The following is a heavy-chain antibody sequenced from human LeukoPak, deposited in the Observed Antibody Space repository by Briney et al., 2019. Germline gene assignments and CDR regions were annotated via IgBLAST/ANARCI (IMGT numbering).Heavy chain of an antibody. V-gene: IGHV3-21*01. CDR3: ARDHPYCSSTSCYGRGAFDI. D-gene: IGHD2-2*01. CDR2: ISSSSSYI. Sequence: GGSLRLSCAASGFTFSSYSMNWVRQAPGKGLEWVSSISSSSSYIYYADSVKGRLTISRDNAKNSLYLQMNSLRAEDTAVYYCARDHPYCSSTSCYGRGAFDIWGQGTMVTVSS. CDR1: GFTFSSYS. J-gene: IGHJ3*02.